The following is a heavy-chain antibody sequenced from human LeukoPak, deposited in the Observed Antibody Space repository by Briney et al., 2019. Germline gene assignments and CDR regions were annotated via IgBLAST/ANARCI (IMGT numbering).Heavy chain of an antibody. D-gene: IGHD6-13*01. CDR3: AKERSSIPAAANY. J-gene: IGHJ4*02. V-gene: IGHV3-23*01. CDR2: IGGSGDTT. Sequence: PGGSLRLSCTASEFTFSSYAMSWVRQAPGEGLEWVSTIGGSGDTTFYADSVRGRFTISRDNSNNTLYLQMSSLRAEDTAVYYCAKERSSIPAAANYWGQGTLVTVSS. CDR1: EFTFSSYA.